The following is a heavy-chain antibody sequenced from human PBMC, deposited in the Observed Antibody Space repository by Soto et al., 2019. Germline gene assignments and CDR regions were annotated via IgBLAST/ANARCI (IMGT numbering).Heavy chain of an antibody. CDR2: INAGNGNT. Sequence: ASVKVSCKASGYTFTSYAIHWVRQAPGQRLEWMGWINAGNGNTKYSQKFQGRVTITRDTSASTAYMELSSLRSEDTAVYYCAREDIVLVPAAAWDYYYGMDVWGQGTTVTVSS. V-gene: IGHV1-3*01. D-gene: IGHD2-2*01. CDR1: GYTFTSYA. J-gene: IGHJ6*02. CDR3: AREDIVLVPAAAWDYYYGMDV.